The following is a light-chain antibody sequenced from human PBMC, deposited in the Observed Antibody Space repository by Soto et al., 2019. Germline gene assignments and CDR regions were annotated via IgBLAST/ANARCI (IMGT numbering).Light chain of an antibody. V-gene: IGKV3-11*01. Sequence: ELLLTLSAATLSLSPGKISTPPXXASQSVSNYLAWYQQKPGQAPRLLIYDASNRATDIPARFSGSGSGTDFTLTISSLEPEDFAVYYCQQRSNWPLTFGQGTRLENK. CDR2: DAS. CDR1: QSVSNY. CDR3: QQRSNWPLT. J-gene: IGKJ5*01.